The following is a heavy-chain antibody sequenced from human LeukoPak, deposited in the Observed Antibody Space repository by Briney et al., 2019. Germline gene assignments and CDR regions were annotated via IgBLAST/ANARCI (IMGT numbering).Heavy chain of an antibody. CDR2: INPSGGST. Sequence: ASVKVSCKASGYTFTSHYMHWVRQAPGQGLEWMGIINPSGGSTSYAQKFQGRVTMTRDMSTSTVYMELSSLRSEDTAVYYCARVDTAMAADYWGQGTLVTVSS. CDR3: ARVDTAMAADY. CDR1: GYTFTSHY. V-gene: IGHV1-46*01. D-gene: IGHD5-18*01. J-gene: IGHJ4*02.